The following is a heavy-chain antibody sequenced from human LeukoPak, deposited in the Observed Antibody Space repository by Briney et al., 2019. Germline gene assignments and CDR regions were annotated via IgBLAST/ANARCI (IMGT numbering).Heavy chain of an antibody. CDR1: GGSISSYY. D-gene: IGHD5-12*01. CDR2: IYYSGST. Sequence: SETLSLTCTVSGGSISSYYWSWIRQPPGKGLEWIGYIYYSGSTNYNPSLKSRVTISVDTSKNQFSLKLSSVTAADTAVYYCARAPMSGYDSGDAFDIWGQGTMVTVSS. J-gene: IGHJ3*02. CDR3: ARAPMSGYDSGDAFDI. V-gene: IGHV4-59*01.